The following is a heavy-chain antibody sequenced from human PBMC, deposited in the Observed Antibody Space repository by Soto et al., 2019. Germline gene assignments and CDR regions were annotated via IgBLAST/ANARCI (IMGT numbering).Heavy chain of an antibody. V-gene: IGHV3-49*03. D-gene: IGHD3-22*01. J-gene: IGHJ4*02. CDR1: GFTFGDYA. CDR3: TRDTYYFDSGGYYYVPDD. Sequence: GGSLRLSCTASGFTFGDYAMSWFRQAPGKGLEWVGFIRSKAYGGTTEYAASVKGRFTISRDDSKSIAYLQMNSLKTEDTAVYYCTRDTYYFDSGGYYYVPDDWGQGTLVTVSS. CDR2: IRSKAYGGTT.